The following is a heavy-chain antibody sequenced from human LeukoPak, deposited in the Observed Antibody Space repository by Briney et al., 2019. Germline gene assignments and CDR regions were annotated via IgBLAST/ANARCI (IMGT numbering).Heavy chain of an antibody. J-gene: IGHJ3*02. V-gene: IGHV3-7*01. CDR3: AKKWSGDYDSSDVNDAFDI. CDR1: GFTFSSYS. Sequence: GGSLRLSCAASGFTFSSYSMNWVRQAPGKGLAWVANINQDESSKYYEDSVKGRFTISRDNSKNTLYLQMNSLRAEDTAVYYCAKKWSGDYDSSDVNDAFDIWGQGTMVTVSS. D-gene: IGHD3-22*01. CDR2: INQDESSK.